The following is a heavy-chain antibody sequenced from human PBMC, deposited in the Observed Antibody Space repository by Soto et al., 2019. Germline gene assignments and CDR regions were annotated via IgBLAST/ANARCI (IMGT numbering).Heavy chain of an antibody. CDR1: GGSISSSNW. V-gene: IGHV4-4*02. CDR2: IYYSGGT. J-gene: IGHJ5*02. CDR3: ASIYDSSGYYYGNNWFDP. Sequence: PSETLSLTCAVSGGSISSSNWSSWVRQHPGKGLEWIGYIYYSGGTYYNPSLKSRVTISVDTSKNQFSLELSSVTAADTAVYYCASIYDSSGYYYGNNWFDPWGQGTLVTVSS. D-gene: IGHD3-22*01.